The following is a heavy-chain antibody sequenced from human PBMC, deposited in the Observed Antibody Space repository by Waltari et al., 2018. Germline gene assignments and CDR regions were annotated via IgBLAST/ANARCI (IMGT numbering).Heavy chain of an antibody. CDR1: GFTFGTYW. D-gene: IGHD2-15*01. Sequence: EVQLVESGGGLVQPGGSLRLSCVGSGFTFGTYWMSWVRHSPGKGLEWVANIKENGRGQSYVDSVKGRFIISRDDAQNSLYLQLNSLRAEDTAVYYCARRRGGGYWYFDLWGRGTLVTVSS. CDR2: IKENGRGQ. V-gene: IGHV3-7*01. CDR3: ARRRGGGYWYFDL. J-gene: IGHJ2*01.